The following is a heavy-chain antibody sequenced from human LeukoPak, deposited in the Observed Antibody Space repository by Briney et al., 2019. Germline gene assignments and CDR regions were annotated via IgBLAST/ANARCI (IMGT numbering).Heavy chain of an antibody. D-gene: IGHD6-19*01. CDR2: IYCSGST. J-gene: IGHJ3*02. CDR3: VRQYSSGWYLSAFDI. Sequence: SETLSLTCTVSGGSISSSSYYWGWIRQPPGKGLDWIGSIYCSGSTYYNPSLKGRVTISVDTSKNQFSLKLSSVTAADTALYYCVRQYSSGWYLSAFDIWGQGTVVTVSS. V-gene: IGHV4-39*07. CDR1: GGSISSSSYY.